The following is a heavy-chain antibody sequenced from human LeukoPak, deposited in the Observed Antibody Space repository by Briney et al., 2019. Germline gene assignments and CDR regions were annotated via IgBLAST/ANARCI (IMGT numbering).Heavy chain of an antibody. CDR3: ARGRFGSVVVPFDY. CDR2: IGTAGDT. CDR1: GFTFSSYD. V-gene: IGHV3-13*01. J-gene: IGHJ4*02. Sequence: GGSLRLSCAASGFTFSSYDMHWVRQATGNGLEWVSAIGTAGDTYYPGSVKGRFTISRENAKNSLYLQMNSLRAGDTAVYYCARGRFGSVVVPFDYWGQGTLVTVSS. D-gene: IGHD3-22*01.